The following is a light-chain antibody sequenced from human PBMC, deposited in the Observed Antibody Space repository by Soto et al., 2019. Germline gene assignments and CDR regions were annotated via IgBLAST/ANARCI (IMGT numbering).Light chain of an antibody. J-gene: IGKJ1*01. V-gene: IGKV3-15*01. Sequence: EIVMTQSPATLSVSPGDRAILFCRASQSVTSNLAWYQQKPGQAPRLLISDASTRATGIPARFIGTGSGTEFTLTISSLQSEDLAVYYGQQYNNWPVAFGQGTKVEI. CDR1: QSVTSN. CDR3: QQYNNWPVA. CDR2: DAS.